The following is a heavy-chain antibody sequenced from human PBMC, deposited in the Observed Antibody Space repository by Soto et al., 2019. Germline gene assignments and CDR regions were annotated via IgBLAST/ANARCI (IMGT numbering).Heavy chain of an antibody. CDR2: ISWNSGSI. D-gene: IGHD3-16*02. V-gene: IGHV3-9*01. CDR3: ARPLQMGSLGELSLYFDY. Sequence: PGGSLRLSCAASGFTFDDYAMHWVRQAPGKGLEWVSGISWNSGSIGYADSVKGRFTISRDNAKNTLYLQMNSLRAEDTAVYYCARPLQMGSLGELSLYFDYWGQGTLVTVSS. CDR1: GFTFDDYA. J-gene: IGHJ4*02.